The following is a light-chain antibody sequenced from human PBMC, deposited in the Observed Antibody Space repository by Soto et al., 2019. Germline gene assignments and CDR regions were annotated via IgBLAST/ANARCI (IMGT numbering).Light chain of an antibody. J-gene: IGLJ1*01. V-gene: IGLV1-47*01. Sequence: SVLAQPPSASGTPGQRVTISCSGSSSNIGNNNVYWYQQLPGTAPKLLIYRNNQRPSGVPDRFSGSKSGTSASLAISGLRSEDEADYYCAAWDDRLSGFVFGTGTKATVL. CDR1: SSNIGNNN. CDR2: RNN. CDR3: AAWDDRLSGFV.